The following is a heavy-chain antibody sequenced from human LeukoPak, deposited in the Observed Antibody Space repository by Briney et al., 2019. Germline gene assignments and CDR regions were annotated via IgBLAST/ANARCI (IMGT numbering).Heavy chain of an antibody. V-gene: IGHV3-33*08. D-gene: IGHD6-6*01. Sequence: GGSLRLSCAASGFTFSSYGMHWVRQAPGKGLEWVAVIWYDGSNKYYADSVKGRFTISRDNSKNTLYLQMNSLRAEDTAVYYCSRLIAARAFDYWGQGTLVTVSS. CDR2: IWYDGSNK. CDR1: GFTFSSYG. CDR3: SRLIAARAFDY. J-gene: IGHJ4*02.